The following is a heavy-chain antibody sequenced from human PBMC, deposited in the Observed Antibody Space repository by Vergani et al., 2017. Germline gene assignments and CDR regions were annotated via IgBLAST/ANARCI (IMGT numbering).Heavy chain of an antibody. CDR2: ISSSSSYI. V-gene: IGHV3-21*01. D-gene: IGHD2-8*01. J-gene: IGHJ4*02. Sequence: EVQLLESGGGLVKPGGSLRLSCAASGFTFSSYSMNWVRQAPGKGLEWVSSISSSSSYIYYADSVKGRFTMSRDNAKTALYLQMNSLRAEDTAVYYCASNDYGDYWGQGTLVTVSS. CDR1: GFTFSSYS. CDR3: ASNDYGDY.